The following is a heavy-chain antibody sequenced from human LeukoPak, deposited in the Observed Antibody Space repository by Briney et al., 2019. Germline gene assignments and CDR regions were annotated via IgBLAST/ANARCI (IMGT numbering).Heavy chain of an antibody. V-gene: IGHV3-66*01. CDR3: TTVLPPAMTLDY. Sequence: PGGSLRLSCAASGFIVSSNHMTWVSQAACKGLELVSVLYSGGSIYYADSVKGRFTISKDNSKNTLYLQMNSLRGEDTAVYYCTTVLPPAMTLDYWGQGTLVTVSS. J-gene: IGHJ4*02. D-gene: IGHD2-2*01. CDR1: GFIVSSNH. CDR2: LYSGGSI.